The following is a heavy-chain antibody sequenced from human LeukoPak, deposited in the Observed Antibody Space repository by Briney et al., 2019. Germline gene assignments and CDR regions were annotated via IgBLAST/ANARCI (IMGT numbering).Heavy chain of an antibody. Sequence: SDTLSLTCTGSGGSISSYYWSWIRQPPGKGLEWIGYISYSGSTDYNPSLKSLVTISLDTSKNQFSLRLSSVTAADTAVYYCARETRLHSGSYSNDAFDIWGQGTMVTVSS. D-gene: IGHD1-26*01. J-gene: IGHJ3*02. CDR1: GGSISSYY. CDR2: ISYSGST. V-gene: IGHV4-59*01. CDR3: ARETRLHSGSYSNDAFDI.